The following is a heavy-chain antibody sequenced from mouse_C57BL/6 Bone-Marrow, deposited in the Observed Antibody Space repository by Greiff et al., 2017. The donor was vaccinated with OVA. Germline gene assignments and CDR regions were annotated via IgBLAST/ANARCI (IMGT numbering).Heavy chain of an antibody. CDR1: GYTFTSYW. CDR2: INPSNGGT. V-gene: IGHV1-53*01. CDR3: ARRVYGGYFDV. Sequence: QVQLKQPGTELVKPGASVKLSCKASGYTFTSYWMHWVKQRPGQGLEWIGNINPSNGGTKYNEKFKSKATLTVDNSSSTAYMQLSSLTSEDSAVYYCARRVYGGYFDVWGTGTTVTVSS. J-gene: IGHJ1*03. D-gene: IGHD1-1*01.